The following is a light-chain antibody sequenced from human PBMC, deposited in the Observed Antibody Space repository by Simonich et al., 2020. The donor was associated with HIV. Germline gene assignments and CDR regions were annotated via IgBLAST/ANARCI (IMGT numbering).Light chain of an antibody. Sequence: NFMLTQPHSVSESPGKTVTISCTRSSGSIANNYVQWYQQRPGSAPPTVIYEDNQRPSGVPDRFSGSIDSSSNSASLSISGLKTEDEADYYCQSYDSSNHVVFGGGTKLTVL. CDR1: SGSIANNY. CDR2: EDN. V-gene: IGLV6-57*03. J-gene: IGLJ2*01. CDR3: QSYDSSNHVV.